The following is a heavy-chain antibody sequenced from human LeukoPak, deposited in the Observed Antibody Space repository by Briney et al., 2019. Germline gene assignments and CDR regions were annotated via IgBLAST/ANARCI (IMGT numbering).Heavy chain of an antibody. Sequence: PSETLSLTCTVSGGSISSYYWSWIRQPPGKGLEWIGYIYYSGSTYYNPSFKSRVTISGDTSKNLFSLKLSSVTAADTAVYYCATGRNLEAYEIWGQGTMVTVSS. CDR1: GGSISSYY. V-gene: IGHV4-59*04. CDR2: IYYSGST. CDR3: ATGRNLEAYEI. J-gene: IGHJ3*02. D-gene: IGHD4-23*01.